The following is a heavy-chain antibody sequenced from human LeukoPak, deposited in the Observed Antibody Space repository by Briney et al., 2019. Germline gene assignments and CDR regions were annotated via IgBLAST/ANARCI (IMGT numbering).Heavy chain of an antibody. CDR3: ARRGVYLGVY. J-gene: IGHJ4*02. CDR1: GFTVNDNY. Sequence: GGSLRLSCVASGFTVNDNYMSWVRQAPGKGLEWVSVIYSGGTTYYADSVKGRFTISRDNSKNTVYLQMHNLRAEDTAVYYCARRGVYLGVYWGQGTLVTVSS. CDR2: IYSGGTT. V-gene: IGHV3-66*01. D-gene: IGHD3-16*01.